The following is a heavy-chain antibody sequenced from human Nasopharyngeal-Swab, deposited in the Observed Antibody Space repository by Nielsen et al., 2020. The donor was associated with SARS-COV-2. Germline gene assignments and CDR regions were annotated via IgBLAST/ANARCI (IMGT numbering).Heavy chain of an antibody. J-gene: IGHJ3*02. Sequence: GSLRLSCAVSGGSISSYYWSWIRQPPGKGLEWIGYIYYSGSTNYNPSLKSRVTISVDTSKNQFSLKLSSVTAADTAVYYCARELLWFGELLLGDAFDIWGQGTMVTVSS. V-gene: IGHV4-59*13. CDR1: GGSISSYY. CDR2: IYYSGST. CDR3: ARELLWFGELLLGDAFDI. D-gene: IGHD3-10*01.